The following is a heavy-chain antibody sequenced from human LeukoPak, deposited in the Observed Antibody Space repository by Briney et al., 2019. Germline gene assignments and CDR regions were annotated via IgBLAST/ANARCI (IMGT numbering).Heavy chain of an antibody. D-gene: IGHD3-22*01. CDR3: ARGSRWKASSGQSYYMDV. J-gene: IGHJ6*03. CDR2: IIPIFGTA. Sequence: SVKVSCKASGGTFSSYAISWVRQAPGQGLEWMGGIIPIFGTANYAQKFQGRVTITTDESTSTAYMELSSLRSEDTAVYYCARGSRWKASSGQSYYMDVWVKGTTVTVSS. V-gene: IGHV1-69*05. CDR1: GGTFSSYA.